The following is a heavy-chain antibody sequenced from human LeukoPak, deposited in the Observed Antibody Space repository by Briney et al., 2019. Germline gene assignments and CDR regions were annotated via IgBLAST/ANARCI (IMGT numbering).Heavy chain of an antibody. CDR2: INPNNGGT. D-gene: IGHD3-3*01. CDR1: GYTFSGYY. V-gene: IGHV1-2*02. J-gene: IGHJ1*01. CDR3: ATSYYDFWSYSSEYFQH. Sequence: GASVKVSCKASGYTFSGYYMHWVRQAPGQGLESMGWINPNNGGTKYAQKFQGRVTMTRDTSISTAYMELSRLRSDDTAVYYCATSYYDFWSYSSEYFQHWGQGTLVTVSS.